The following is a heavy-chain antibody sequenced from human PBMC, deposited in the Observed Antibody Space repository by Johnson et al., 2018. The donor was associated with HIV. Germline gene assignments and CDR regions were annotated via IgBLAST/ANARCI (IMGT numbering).Heavy chain of an antibody. Sequence: QVQLVESGGGLVQPGGSLRLSCAASGFTVSSNYMSWVRQAPGKGLEWVAVISYDGSNTYYADSVKGRFPISRDNSKNTLYLQMDSLRAEDTAVYYCAKALRIFGSGVKEAFDIWGQGTMVTVSS. CDR2: ISYDGSNT. J-gene: IGHJ3*02. CDR3: AKALRIFGSGVKEAFDI. D-gene: IGHD3-10*01. V-gene: IGHV3-30*18. CDR1: GFTVSSNY.